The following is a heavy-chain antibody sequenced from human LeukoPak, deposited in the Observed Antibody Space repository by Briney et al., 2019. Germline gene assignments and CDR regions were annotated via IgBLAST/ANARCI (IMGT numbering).Heavy chain of an antibody. J-gene: IGHJ4*02. CDR1: GDSISSYY. CDR3: ARDLGYSSGWFDY. V-gene: IGHV4-59*01. CDR2: IYYYSGST. D-gene: IGHD6-19*01. Sequence: SETLSLTCTVSGDSISSYYWSWIRQPPGKGLEWIGYIYYYSGSTNYNPSLKSRVTISVDTSKNQFSLKLSSVTAADTAVYYCARDLGYSSGWFDYWGQGTLVTVSS.